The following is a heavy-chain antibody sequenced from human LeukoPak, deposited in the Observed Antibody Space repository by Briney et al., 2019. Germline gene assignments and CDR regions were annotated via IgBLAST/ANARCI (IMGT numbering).Heavy chain of an antibody. CDR3: ARCFWSGYSYYMDV. CDR1: GGSISSYY. Sequence: SETLSLTCTVSGGSISSYYWSWIRQPPGKGLEWIGRIYTSGSTNYNPSLKSRVTMSVDTSKNQFSLKLSSVTAADTAVYYCARCFWSGYSYYMDVWGKGTTVTVSS. CDR2: IYTSGST. D-gene: IGHD3-3*01. J-gene: IGHJ6*03. V-gene: IGHV4-4*07.